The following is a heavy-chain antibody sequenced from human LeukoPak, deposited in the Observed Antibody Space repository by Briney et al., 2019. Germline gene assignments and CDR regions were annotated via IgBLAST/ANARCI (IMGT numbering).Heavy chain of an antibody. J-gene: IGHJ6*02. Sequence: KPSETLSLTCTVSGGSISSSSYYWGWIRQPPGKGLEWIGSIYYSGSTYYNPSLKSRVTISVDTSKNQFSLKLSSVTAADTAVYYCARGCFEGFYSSGWYPEVGYGMDVWGQGTTVTVSS. CDR1: GGSISSSSYY. V-gene: IGHV4-39*07. CDR3: ARGCFEGFYSSGWYPEVGYGMDV. CDR2: IYYSGST. D-gene: IGHD6-19*01.